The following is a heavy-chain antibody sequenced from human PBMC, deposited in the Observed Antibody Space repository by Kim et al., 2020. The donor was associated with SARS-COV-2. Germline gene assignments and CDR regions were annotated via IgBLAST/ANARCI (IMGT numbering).Heavy chain of an antibody. J-gene: IGHJ4*02. D-gene: IGHD6-25*01. CDR1: GYSISSGYY. CDR2: IYHRGTT. Sequence: SETLSLTCTVSGYSISSGYYWGWIRQPPGKGLEWIGDIYHRGTTYYNPSLKSRVTISVDTSKNQFSLKLSSVTAADTAVYYCAKRGGYFFDYWGQGTLVT. V-gene: IGHV4-38-2*02. CDR3: AKRGGYFFDY.